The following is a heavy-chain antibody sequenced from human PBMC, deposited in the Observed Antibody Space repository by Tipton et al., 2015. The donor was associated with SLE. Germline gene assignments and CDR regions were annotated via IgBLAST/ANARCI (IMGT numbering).Heavy chain of an antibody. V-gene: IGHV3-48*01. CDR1: GFTFSNHW. CDR3: VRDSETRTPYYYGMDV. D-gene: IGHD4-23*01. J-gene: IGHJ6*02. Sequence: SLRLSCAASGFTFSNHWMHWVRQAPGKGLEWVSFISSRFDSNSFYADSVKGRFTISRDNAKNSLYLQMSSLRVEDTGVYYCVRDSETRTPYYYGMDVWGQGTTVTVSS. CDR2: ISSRFDSNS.